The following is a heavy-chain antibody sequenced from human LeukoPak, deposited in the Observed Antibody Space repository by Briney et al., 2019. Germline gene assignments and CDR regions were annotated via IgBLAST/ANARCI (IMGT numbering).Heavy chain of an antibody. CDR1: GGTFSSYA. D-gene: IGHD3-22*01. CDR2: IIPIFGTA. Sequence: SVKVSCKASGGTFSSYAISWVRQAPGQGLEWMGGIIPIFGTANYAQKFQGRVTITTDESTSTAYMELSSLRSEDTAVYYCAGRALAYYYDSSGYAPTDYWGQRTLVTVSS. CDR3: AGRALAYYYDSSGYAPTDY. V-gene: IGHV1-69*05. J-gene: IGHJ4*02.